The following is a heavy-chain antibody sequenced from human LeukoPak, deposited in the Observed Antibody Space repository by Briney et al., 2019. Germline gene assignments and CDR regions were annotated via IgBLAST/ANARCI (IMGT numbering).Heavy chain of an antibody. J-gene: IGHJ4*02. CDR1: GFTFSGFW. CDR2: INSDGSEG. Sequence: GGSLRLSCAVSGFTFSGFWMSWSRQAPGKGLEWVASINSDGSEGYYADVVKGRFTISRDNAKNSLYLQINSLRAEDTAVYYCARESEGLDYWGQGTLVTVSS. CDR3: ARESEGLDY. V-gene: IGHV3-7*03.